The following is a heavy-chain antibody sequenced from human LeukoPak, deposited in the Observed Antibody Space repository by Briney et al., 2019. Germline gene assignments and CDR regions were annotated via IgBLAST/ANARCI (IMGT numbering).Heavy chain of an antibody. CDR3: AKEGYDYVWGSYPHGLDY. V-gene: IGHV3-21*04. D-gene: IGHD3-16*02. J-gene: IGHJ4*02. CDR1: GFTFSSYS. CDR2: ISSSSSYI. Sequence: NPGGSLRLSCAASGFTFSSYSMNWVRQAPGKGLEWVSSISSSSSYIYYADSVKGRFTISRDNAKNSLYLQMNSLRAEDTAVYYCAKEGYDYVWGSYPHGLDYWGQGTLVTVSS.